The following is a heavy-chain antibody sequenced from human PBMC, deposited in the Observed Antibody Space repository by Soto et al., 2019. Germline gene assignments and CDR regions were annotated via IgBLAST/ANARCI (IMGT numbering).Heavy chain of an antibody. CDR2: ISGSGGST. CDR3: AKEGLGDYGDYYYYYMDV. J-gene: IGHJ6*03. Sequence: GGSLRLSCAASGFTFSSYAMSWVRQAPGKGLEWVSAISGSGGSTYYADSVKGRFTISRTNSKNKLYLQMNSLRAEDTAVYYCAKEGLGDYGDYYYYYMDVWGKGTTVTVSS. CDR1: GFTFSSYA. D-gene: IGHD4-17*01. V-gene: IGHV3-23*01.